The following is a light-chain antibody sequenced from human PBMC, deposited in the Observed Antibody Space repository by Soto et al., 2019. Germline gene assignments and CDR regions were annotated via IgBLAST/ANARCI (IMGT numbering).Light chain of an antibody. J-gene: IGKJ1*01. CDR2: DAS. V-gene: IGKV3-15*01. CDR3: QQSNNWPWT. CDR1: QSVSGK. Sequence: EVLMTQSPATLSVSPGERATLSCRASQSVSGKLAWYQQKPGQAPRLLIYDASTRATGIPARFSGSGPGTEFTLTISSLQSEDFAVYYCQQSNNWPWTFGQGTKVDI.